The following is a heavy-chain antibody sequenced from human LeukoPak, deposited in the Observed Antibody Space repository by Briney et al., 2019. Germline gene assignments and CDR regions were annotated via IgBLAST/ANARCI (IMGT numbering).Heavy chain of an antibody. CDR2: IKKDGSEK. CDR3: ATDYDILTGYLPAHY. V-gene: IGHV3-7*03. D-gene: IGHD3-9*01. Sequence: PGGNLRLSCAASGFTFSGYWMSWVRQAPGKGLEWVANIKKDGSEKYYVDSVKGRFTISRDNAKNSLYLQMNSLRAEDTAVYYCATDYDILTGYLPAHYWGQGTLVTVSS. CDR1: GFTFSGYW. J-gene: IGHJ4*02.